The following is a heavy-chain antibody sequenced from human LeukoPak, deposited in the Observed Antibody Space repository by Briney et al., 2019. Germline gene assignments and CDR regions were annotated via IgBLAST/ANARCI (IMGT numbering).Heavy chain of an antibody. CDR3: AKDAFCSGGYCYSAFDY. Sequence: TGGSLRLSCSASGFSFGTYAMSWARQAPGKGLEWVSTISGDSAYYADSVKGRFTNSRDSSKSILYLQMNSLRVEDTAVYFCAKDAFCSGGYCYSAFDYWGQGTLVTVSS. V-gene: IGHV3-23*01. J-gene: IGHJ4*02. CDR1: GFSFGTYA. D-gene: IGHD2-15*01. CDR2: ISGDSA.